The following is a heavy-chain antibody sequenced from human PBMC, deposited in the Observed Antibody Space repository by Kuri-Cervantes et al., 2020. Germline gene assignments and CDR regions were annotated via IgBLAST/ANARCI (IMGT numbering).Heavy chain of an antibody. CDR1: GFTFSSYG. V-gene: IGHV3-30*02. Sequence: GESLKISCAASGFTFSSYGMHWVRQAPGKGLEWVAVIWYDGSNKYYADSVKGRFTISRDNSKNTLYLQMNSLRAEDTAVYYCAKVLRAFIGWYAFDIWGQGTMVTVSS. D-gene: IGHD2-15*01. J-gene: IGHJ3*02. CDR2: IWYDGSNK. CDR3: AKVLRAFIGWYAFDI.